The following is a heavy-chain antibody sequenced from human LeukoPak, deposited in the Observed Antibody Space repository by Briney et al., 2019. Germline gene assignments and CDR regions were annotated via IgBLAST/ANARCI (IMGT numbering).Heavy chain of an antibody. D-gene: IGHD3-3*01. Sequence: EASVKVSCKASGYTFTSYDINWVRQATGQGLEWMGWMNPNSGNTGYAQKFQGRVTITRNTSISTAYMELSSLRSEDTAVYYCARDYRTIFGVARGGWFDPWGQGTLVTVSS. CDR3: ARDYRTIFGVARGGWFDP. CDR2: MNPNSGNT. J-gene: IGHJ5*02. V-gene: IGHV1-8*03. CDR1: GYTFTSYD.